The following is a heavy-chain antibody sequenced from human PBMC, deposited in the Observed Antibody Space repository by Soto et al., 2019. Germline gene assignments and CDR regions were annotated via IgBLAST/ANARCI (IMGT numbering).Heavy chain of an antibody. Sequence: GGSLRLSCAASGFTFSKFVMRWVRQTPGKGLEWVSTITETGGDTYYTDSVKGRFTISRDNSKNTLYLQMTSLRAEDTALYYCTKASPDRHHMDVWGQGATVTVSS. J-gene: IGHJ6*02. CDR1: GFTFSKFV. V-gene: IGHV3-23*01. CDR3: TKASPDRHHMDV. CDR2: ITETGGDT.